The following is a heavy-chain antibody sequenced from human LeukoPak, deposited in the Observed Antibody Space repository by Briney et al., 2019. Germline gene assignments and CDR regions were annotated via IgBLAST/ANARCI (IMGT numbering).Heavy chain of an antibody. CDR3: ARDGRGGSPTYYFDY. Sequence: GGSLRLSCAASGFTFSSYSMNWVRQAPGKGLEWVSSISSSSSYIYYADSVKGQFTISRDNAKNSLYLQMNSLRAEDTAVYYCARDGRGGSPTYYFDYWGQGTLVTVSS. D-gene: IGHD1-26*01. J-gene: IGHJ4*02. V-gene: IGHV3-21*01. CDR1: GFTFSSYS. CDR2: ISSSSSYI.